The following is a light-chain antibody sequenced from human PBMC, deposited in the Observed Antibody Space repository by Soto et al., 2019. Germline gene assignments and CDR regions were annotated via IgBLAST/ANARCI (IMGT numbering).Light chain of an antibody. V-gene: IGKV3-11*01. J-gene: IGKJ4*01. Sequence: EIVLTQSPVTLSVSPGERATLSCRASQSFSSNLAWYQQKPGQAPRLLIYDASNRATGIPARFSGSGSGTDFTLTISSLEPEDIAVYYCQQRSNWRVTFGGGTKVDI. CDR2: DAS. CDR1: QSFSSN. CDR3: QQRSNWRVT.